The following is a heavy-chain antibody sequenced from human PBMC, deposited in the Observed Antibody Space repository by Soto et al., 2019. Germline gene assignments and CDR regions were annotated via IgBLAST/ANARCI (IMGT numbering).Heavy chain of an antibody. Sequence: EVQLVESGGGLVQPGGSLRLSCAASGFTFSSYWMSWVRQAPGKGLEWVANIKQDGSEKYYVDSVKGRFTISRDNAKNTLYLQMNSLRPEDTAVYYCERDLLPDVWSGPHSGAFRDVWRKGTTVTVSS. J-gene: IGHJ6*04. D-gene: IGHD3-3*01. CDR1: GFTFSSYW. V-gene: IGHV3-7*01. CDR3: ERDLLPDVWSGPHSGAFRDV. CDR2: IKQDGSEK.